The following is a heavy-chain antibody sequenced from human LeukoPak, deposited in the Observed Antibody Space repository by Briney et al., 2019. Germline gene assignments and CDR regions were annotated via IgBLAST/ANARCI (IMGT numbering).Heavy chain of an antibody. V-gene: IGHV4-34*01. J-gene: IGHJ6*03. Sequence: SETLSLTCAAYGGSFSGYYWSWIRQPPGKGLEWIGEINHSGSTNYNPSLKSRVTISVDTSKNQFSLKLSTVTAADTAVYYCARGRASYYNYYMDVWGKGTTVTVSS. CDR3: ARGRASYYNYYMDV. CDR2: INHSGST. CDR1: GGSFSGYY.